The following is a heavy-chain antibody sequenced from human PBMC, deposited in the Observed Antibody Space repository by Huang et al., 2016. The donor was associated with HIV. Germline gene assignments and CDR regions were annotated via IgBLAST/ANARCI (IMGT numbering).Heavy chain of an antibody. CDR2: IFYSGSP. V-gene: IGHV4-59*11. Sequence: QVQLQESGPGLVKPSGTLSLTCSVSGYSISSQYWGWLRQPPGKGLEWIGTIFYSGSPSYHPSLKSRVTMSVDTSKNQFSLKLNSVTAADTAVYYCARYDVLTGANYYMDVRGIGITVIVSS. D-gene: IGHD3-9*01. CDR3: ARYDVLTGANYYMDV. J-gene: IGHJ6*03. CDR1: GYSISSQY.